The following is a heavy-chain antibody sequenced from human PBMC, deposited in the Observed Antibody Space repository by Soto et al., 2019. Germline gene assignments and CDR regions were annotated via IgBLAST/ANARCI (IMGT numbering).Heavy chain of an antibody. V-gene: IGHV1-18*01. CDR1: GYTFTSYG. J-gene: IGHJ6*02. Sequence: QVQLVQSGAEVKKPGASVKVSCKASGYTFTSYGISWVRQAPGQGLEWMGWISAYNGNTNYAQKLQGRVTMTTDTSTSTAYMGLGSLSSDDTAVYHCARSSLPPLYYSYGMDVWGQGTTVTVAS. D-gene: IGHD6-13*01. CDR3: ARSSLPPLYYSYGMDV. CDR2: ISAYNGNT.